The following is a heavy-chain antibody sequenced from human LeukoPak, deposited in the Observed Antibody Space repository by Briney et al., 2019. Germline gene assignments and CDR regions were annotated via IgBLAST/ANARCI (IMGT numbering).Heavy chain of an antibody. J-gene: IGHJ4*02. Sequence: ASVKVSCKASGYTFTGYYMHWVRQAPGQGLEWMGWINPDSGGTNYAQKFQGRATMTRDTSISTAYMELSSLTSDDTAVYYCAIEEMATITGSFDNWGQGTLVTVSS. CDR2: INPDSGGT. CDR3: AIEEMATITGSFDN. D-gene: IGHD4-4*01. CDR1: GYTFTGYY. V-gene: IGHV1-2*02.